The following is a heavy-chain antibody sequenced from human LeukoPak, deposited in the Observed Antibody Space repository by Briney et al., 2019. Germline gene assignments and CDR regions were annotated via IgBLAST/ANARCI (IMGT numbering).Heavy chain of an antibody. D-gene: IGHD3-10*01. CDR1: GYTFTSYG. J-gene: IGHJ4*02. CDR2: ISAYNGNT. Sequence: ASVKVSCKASGYTFTSYGISWVRQAPGQGLEWMGWISAYNGNTNYAQKLQGRVTMTIDTSTSTAYMELRSLRSDDTAVYYCARVGYYGSGSYYILFDYWGQGTLVTVSS. V-gene: IGHV1-18*01. CDR3: ARVGYYGSGSYYILFDY.